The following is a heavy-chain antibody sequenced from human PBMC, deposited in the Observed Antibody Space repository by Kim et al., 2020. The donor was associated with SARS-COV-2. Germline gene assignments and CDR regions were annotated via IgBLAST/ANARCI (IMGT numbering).Heavy chain of an antibody. Sequence: SETLSLTCTVSGGSVSSGSYYWSWIRQPPGKGLEWIGYIYYSGSTNYNPSLKSRVTISVDTSKNQFSLKLSSVTAADTAVYYCARVQVVPAAISDWYFDLWGRGTLVTVSS. J-gene: IGHJ2*01. V-gene: IGHV4-61*01. CDR2: IYYSGST. CDR3: ARVQVVPAAISDWYFDL. D-gene: IGHD2-2*01. CDR1: GGSVSSGSYY.